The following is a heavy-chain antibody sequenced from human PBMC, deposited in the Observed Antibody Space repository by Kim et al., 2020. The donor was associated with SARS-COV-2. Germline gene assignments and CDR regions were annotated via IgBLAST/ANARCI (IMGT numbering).Heavy chain of an antibody. V-gene: IGHV3-74*01. Sequence: GGSLRLSCAASGFTFSSSGMHWVRQAPGKGLVWVSRINPDGSSSNYADSVKGRFTISRDNAKNTLYLQMDSLRAEDTAVYYCVRIFDSFGQGTQVTVTS. CDR2: INPDGSSS. CDR3: VRIFDS. J-gene: IGHJ4*02. CDR1: GFTFSSSG. D-gene: IGHD2-15*01.